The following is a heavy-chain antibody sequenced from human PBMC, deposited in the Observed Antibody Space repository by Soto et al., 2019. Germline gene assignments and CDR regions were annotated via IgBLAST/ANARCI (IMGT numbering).Heavy chain of an antibody. Sequence: ASVKVSCKASGGTFSSYAISWVRQAPGQGLEWMGGIIPIFGTANYAQKFQGRVTITRDKSTSTAYMELSSLRSEDTAVYYCARDYGDYSPHYWGQGTLVTVSS. V-gene: IGHV1-69*05. CDR1: GGTFSSYA. D-gene: IGHD4-17*01. CDR3: ARDYGDYSPHY. J-gene: IGHJ4*02. CDR2: IIPIFGTA.